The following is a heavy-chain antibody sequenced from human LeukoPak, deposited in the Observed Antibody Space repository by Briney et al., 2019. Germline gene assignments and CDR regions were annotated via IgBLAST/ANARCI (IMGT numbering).Heavy chain of an antibody. D-gene: IGHD2-15*01. CDR1: GFTFSSYA. J-gene: IGHJ4*02. V-gene: IGHV3-23*01. CDR2: ISGSGGST. CDR3: AKDPKTYCSGGSCYGPSGY. Sequence: PGGSLRLSCAASGFTFSSYAMSWVRQAPGKGLEWVSAISGSGGSTYYADSVKGRFTISRDNSKNTLYLQMNSLSAEDTAVYYCAKDPKTYCSGGSCYGPSGYWGQGTLVTVSS.